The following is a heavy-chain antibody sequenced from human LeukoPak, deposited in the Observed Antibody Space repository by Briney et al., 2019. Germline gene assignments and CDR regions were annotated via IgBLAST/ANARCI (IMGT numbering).Heavy chain of an antibody. D-gene: IGHD2-2*01. CDR1: GFTFSSCA. Sequence: PGGSLRLSCAASGFTFSSCAMSWVRQAPGKGLEWVSAITSAGDTYYADSVKGRFSISRDNSKNTVFLQMNSLRAEDTAVYYCAREVARSSVWRIFTIDYWGRGTLVTVSS. CDR2: ITSAGDT. V-gene: IGHV3-23*01. J-gene: IGHJ4*02. CDR3: AREVARSSVWRIFTIDY.